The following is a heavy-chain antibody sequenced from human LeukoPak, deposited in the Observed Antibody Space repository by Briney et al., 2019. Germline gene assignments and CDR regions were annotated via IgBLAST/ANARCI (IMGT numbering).Heavy chain of an antibody. CDR1: GFTFSSYG. Sequence: QPGRSLRLSCAASGFTFSSYGMRWVRQAPGKGLEWVAVIWYDGSNKYYADSVKGRFTISRDNSKNTLYLQMNSLRAEDTAVYYCANGSVSYYFDYWGQGTLVTVSS. CDR2: IWYDGSNK. V-gene: IGHV3-33*06. CDR3: ANGSVSYYFDY. J-gene: IGHJ4*02. D-gene: IGHD5/OR15-5a*01.